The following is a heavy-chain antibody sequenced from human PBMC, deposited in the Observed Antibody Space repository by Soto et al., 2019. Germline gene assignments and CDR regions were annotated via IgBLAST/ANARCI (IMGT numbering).Heavy chain of an antibody. CDR2: IYLDDDE. V-gene: IGHV2-5*02. CDR3: XXXSXSXXXXNPNXYLDY. J-gene: IGHJ4*01. D-gene: IGHD2-2*01. Sequence: HITLKESGPTLVKPTQTLTLTCTFSGFSLSTTAEGVGWIRQPPGKALEWLALIYLDDDERYSPSLKSRLTIPKDTPKNQVVLTMTNVDPVXXXXXXXXXXSXSXXXXNPNXYLDYWGXXXLVTVSS. CDR1: GFSLSTTAEG.